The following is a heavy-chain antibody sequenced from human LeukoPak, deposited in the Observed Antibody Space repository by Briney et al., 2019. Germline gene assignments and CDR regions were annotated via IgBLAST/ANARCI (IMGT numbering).Heavy chain of an antibody. J-gene: IGHJ5*02. CDR2: IYYSGST. CDR1: GGSISSNY. CDR3: ARMYSSGLNWFDP. D-gene: IGHD6-19*01. Sequence: PSETLSLTCTVSGGSISSNYWSWIRQPPGKGLEWIGYIYYSGSTNYNPSLKSRVTISVDTSKNQFSLKLSSVTAADTAVYYCARMYSSGLNWFDPWGQGTLVTVSS. V-gene: IGHV4-59*01.